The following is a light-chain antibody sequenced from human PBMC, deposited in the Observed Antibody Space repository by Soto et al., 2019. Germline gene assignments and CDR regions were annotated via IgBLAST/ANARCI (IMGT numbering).Light chain of an antibody. CDR1: NSDVGGYNY. Sequence: QSALTQPRSASGSPGQTVTISSTGTNSDVGGYNYVSWYQHHPGKAPKLMIYEVNKRPSGVPDRFSGSKSGNTASLTVSGLQAEDQADYFCSSYAGTNNFVVFGGGTKLTVL. V-gene: IGLV2-8*01. J-gene: IGLJ2*01. CDR2: EVN. CDR3: SSYAGTNNFVV.